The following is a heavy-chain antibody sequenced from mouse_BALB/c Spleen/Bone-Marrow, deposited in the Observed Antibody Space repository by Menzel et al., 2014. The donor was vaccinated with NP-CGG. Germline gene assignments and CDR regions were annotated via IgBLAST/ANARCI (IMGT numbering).Heavy chain of an antibody. V-gene: IGHV1S56*01. Sequence: QVQLQHSGPELVKPGALVKISCKASGYTFTSYDISWVKQRPGQGLEWIGWIYPGDGSTKYNEKFKGKATPTADKSSSTAYMQLSSLTSENSAVYFCARSYYGNPFDYWGQGTTLTVSS. CDR1: GYTFTSYD. CDR3: ARSYYGNPFDY. D-gene: IGHD2-10*01. CDR2: IYPGDGST. J-gene: IGHJ2*01.